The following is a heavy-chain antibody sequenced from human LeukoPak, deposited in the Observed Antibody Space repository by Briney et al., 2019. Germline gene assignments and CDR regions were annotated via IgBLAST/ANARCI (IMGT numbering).Heavy chain of an antibody. D-gene: IGHD3-3*01. V-gene: IGHV4-34*01. CDR3: ARRFFNSRWFDP. Sequence: SETLSLTCAVYGGSFSGCYWSWIRQPPGKGLEWIGEINHSGSTNYNPSLKSRVTISVDTSKNQFSLKLSSVTAADTAVYYCARRFFNSRWFDPWGQGTLVTVSS. J-gene: IGHJ5*02. CDR2: INHSGST. CDR1: GGSFSGCY.